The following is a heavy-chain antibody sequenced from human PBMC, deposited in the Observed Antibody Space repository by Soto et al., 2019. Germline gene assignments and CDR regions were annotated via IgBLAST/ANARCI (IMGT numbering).Heavy chain of an antibody. Sequence: QVKLVQSGAEVKKPGASVKVSCEASGYTFIDYYMHWVRQAPGQGFEWMGRISPKSGSTNYAQKFQGRVTMTWDTSLNTAYMELSSLMSEDTAVYYCARPPGYISDWYYFDLWGQGTLVTVSS. V-gene: IGHV1-2*02. J-gene: IGHJ4*02. CDR2: ISPKSGST. D-gene: IGHD6-19*01. CDR3: ARPPGYISDWYYFDL. CDR1: GYTFIDYY.